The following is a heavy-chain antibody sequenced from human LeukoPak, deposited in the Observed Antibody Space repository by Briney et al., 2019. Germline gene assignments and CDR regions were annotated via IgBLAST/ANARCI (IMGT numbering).Heavy chain of an antibody. J-gene: IGHJ4*02. D-gene: IGHD1-26*01. CDR2: IIPIFGTA. Sequence: SSVKVSCKASGGTFSSYAISWVRQAPGQGLEWMGGIIPIFGTANYAQKFQGRVTITTDESTSTAYMGLSSLRSEDTAVYYCARDVGGSYFPFDYWGQGTLVTVSS. V-gene: IGHV1-69*05. CDR1: GGTFSSYA. CDR3: ARDVGGSYFPFDY.